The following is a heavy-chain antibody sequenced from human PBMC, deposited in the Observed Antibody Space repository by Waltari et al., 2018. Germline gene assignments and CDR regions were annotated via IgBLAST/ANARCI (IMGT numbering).Heavy chain of an antibody. V-gene: IGHV4-4*02. Sequence: QLQQSGPGLVQPSGPLSLICAVSGDSMSSPYWWSWVRQSPGRGLEWIGQVHGSGRTNYNPSFAGRVTMSLDTSAYHFALKLTSATAADTALYFCARDRGRGLYLDTWGQGTLVTVSP. J-gene: IGHJ4*02. CDR1: GDSMSSPYW. CDR3: ARDRGRGLYLDT. D-gene: IGHD2-15*01. CDR2: VHGSGRT.